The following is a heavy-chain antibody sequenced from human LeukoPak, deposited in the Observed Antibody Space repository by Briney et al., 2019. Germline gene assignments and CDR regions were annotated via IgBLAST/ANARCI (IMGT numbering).Heavy chain of an antibody. Sequence: GGSLRLSCAASGFTFSKYAMSWVRQAPGKGLEWVSTVNDRGTGTYYADSVKGRFTISRDNAKNSLYLQMNSLRADDTALYYCARDINWSFDYWGQGTLVTVS. CDR1: GFTFSKYA. CDR3: ARDINWSFDY. J-gene: IGHJ4*02. CDR2: VNDRGTGT. V-gene: IGHV3-23*01. D-gene: IGHD1-1*01.